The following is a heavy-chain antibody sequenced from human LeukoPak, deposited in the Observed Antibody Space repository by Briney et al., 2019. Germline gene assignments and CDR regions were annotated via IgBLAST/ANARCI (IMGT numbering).Heavy chain of an antibody. CDR1: GFTTRNNY. Sequence: GGSLRLSCAASGFTTRNNYMSWVRQAPGKGLEWVSIIYSSGSAYYVDSVKGRFTISRDTSKNMLFLQMNSLRAEDTAVYYCASSGSYSDFDYWGQGTLVTVSS. CDR2: IYSSGSA. CDR3: ASSGSYSDFDY. J-gene: IGHJ4*02. D-gene: IGHD3-22*01. V-gene: IGHV3-53*01.